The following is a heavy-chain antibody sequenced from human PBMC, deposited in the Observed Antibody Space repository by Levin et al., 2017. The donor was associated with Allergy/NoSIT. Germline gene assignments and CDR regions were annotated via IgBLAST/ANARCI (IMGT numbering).Heavy chain of an antibody. D-gene: IGHD5-24*01. CDR3: ARGRRHGDGWNQWYFDL. V-gene: IGHV1-69*04. J-gene: IGHJ2*01. Sequence: PGASVKVSCKSSGGTFSTYAISWVRQAPGQGLEWMGRIIPILGITNYAQKSQGRVTITADKSTSTAYMDLSSLRSDDTAVYYCARGRRHGDGWNQWYFDLWGRGTLVTVSS. CDR2: IIPILGIT. CDR1: GGTFSTYA.